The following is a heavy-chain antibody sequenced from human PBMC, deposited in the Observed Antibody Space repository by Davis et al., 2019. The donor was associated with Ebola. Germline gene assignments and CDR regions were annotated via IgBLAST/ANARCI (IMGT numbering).Heavy chain of an antibody. CDR2: IIPKVETT. Sequence: SVKVSCKASGDSFNNNNYAINWVRQAPGQGLEWMGRIIPKVETTNYAQKFQGRVTITADKSTSTAYMELSSLRSEDTAVYYCARGRGLTYWDFDYWGQGTLVTVSS. CDR1: GDSFNNNNYA. V-gene: IGHV1-69*04. CDR3: ARGRGLTYWDFDY. D-gene: IGHD2-8*02. J-gene: IGHJ4*02.